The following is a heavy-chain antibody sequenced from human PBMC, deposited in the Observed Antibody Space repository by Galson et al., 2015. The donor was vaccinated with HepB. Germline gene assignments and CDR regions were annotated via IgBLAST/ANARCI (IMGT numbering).Heavy chain of an antibody. J-gene: IGHJ4*02. V-gene: IGHV3-7*03. CDR3: ARDSTYYDGSAYYDNLDS. D-gene: IGHD3-22*01. CDR2: INQDGAKK. Sequence: SLRLSCAASGFTFSSYWMTWVRQAPGKGLEWVANINQDGAKKNYVVSAKGRLTISRDNVMNSLYLEMNSLRAEDTAMYHCARDSTYYDGSAYYDNLDSWGQGTLVTVSS. CDR1: GFTFSSYW.